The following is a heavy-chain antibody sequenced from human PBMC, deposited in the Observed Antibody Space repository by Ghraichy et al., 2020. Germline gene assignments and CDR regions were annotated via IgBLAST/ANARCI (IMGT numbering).Heavy chain of an antibody. CDR3: AREVRFLEWLSNGGHFDY. Sequence: LSLTCAASGFTVSSNYMSWVRQAPGKGLEWVSVIYSGGSTYYADSVKGRFTISRDNSKNTLYLQMNSLRAEDTAVYYCAREVRFLEWLSNGGHFDYWGQGTLVTVSS. CDR1: GFTVSSNY. D-gene: IGHD3-3*01. V-gene: IGHV3-66*02. J-gene: IGHJ4*02. CDR2: IYSGGST.